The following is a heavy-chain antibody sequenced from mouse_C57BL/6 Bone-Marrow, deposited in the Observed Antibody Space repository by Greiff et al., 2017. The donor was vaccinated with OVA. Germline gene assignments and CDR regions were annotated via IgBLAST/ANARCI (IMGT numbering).Heavy chain of an antibody. CDR2: IYPSDSDT. D-gene: IGHD2-1*01. Sequence: QVQLQQPGAELVKPGASVKVSCKASGYTFTSYWMHWVKQRPGQGLEWIGRIYPSDSDTNYNQKFKGKATLTVDKSSSTAYMQLSSLTSEDSAVYYCAIFYPFYAMDYWGQGTSVTVSS. CDR1: GYTFTSYW. J-gene: IGHJ4*01. CDR3: AIFYPFYAMDY. V-gene: IGHV1-74*01.